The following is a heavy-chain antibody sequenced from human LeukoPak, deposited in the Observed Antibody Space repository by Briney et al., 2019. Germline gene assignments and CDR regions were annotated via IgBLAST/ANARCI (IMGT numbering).Heavy chain of an antibody. J-gene: IGHJ5*02. CDR1: GYTFTDYY. Sequence: ASVKVSCKTPGYTFTDYYMHWVRQAPGQGLEWMGWINPNTGGTSSAQKFQGRVTMSRDTAITTVYMEVSWLTSDDTAIYYCARADRLHGGPYLIGPWGQGTLVTVSS. CDR3: ARADRLHGGPYLIGP. V-gene: IGHV1-2*02. D-gene: IGHD2-21*01. CDR2: INPNTGGT.